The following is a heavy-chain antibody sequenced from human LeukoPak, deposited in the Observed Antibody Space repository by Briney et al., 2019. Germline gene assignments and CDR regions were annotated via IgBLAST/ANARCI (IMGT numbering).Heavy chain of an antibody. D-gene: IGHD5-12*01. V-gene: IGHV1-69*13. CDR3: AREGLEIVATIGHNWFDP. CDR1: GGTFSSYA. J-gene: IGHJ5*02. Sequence: ASVKVSCKASGGTFSSYAISWVRQAPGQGLEWMGGIIPIFGTANYAKKFQGRVTITADESTSTAYMEMSSLRSEDTAVYYCAREGLEIVATIGHNWFDPWGQGTLVTVSS. CDR2: IIPIFGTA.